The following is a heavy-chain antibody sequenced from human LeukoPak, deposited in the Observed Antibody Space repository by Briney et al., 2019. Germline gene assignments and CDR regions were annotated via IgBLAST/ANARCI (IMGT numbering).Heavy chain of an antibody. J-gene: IGHJ2*01. CDR2: IYPDDSNT. CDR3: ARFGAPSMAYWYFDL. CDR1: GYSFAGYW. V-gene: IGHV5-51*01. Sequence: GESLKISCKGSGYSFAGYWIGWVRQMPGKGLECMGIIYPDDSNTRYSPSFQGQVTISADKSISTAYLQWSSLKASDTAMYYCARFGAPSMAYWYFDLWGRGTLVTVSS. D-gene: IGHD2/OR15-2a*01.